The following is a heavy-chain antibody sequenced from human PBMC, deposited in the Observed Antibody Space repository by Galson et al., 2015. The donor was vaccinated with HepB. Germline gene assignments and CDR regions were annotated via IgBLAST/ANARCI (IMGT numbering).Heavy chain of an antibody. D-gene: IGHD2-15*01. V-gene: IGHV3-53*01. CDR2: MYAGGDT. J-gene: IGHJ4*01. CDR1: GFTVRSHY. CDR3: ATSTKWSGYCDY. Sequence: SLRLSCAVSGFTVRSHYMTWVRQAPGKGLECVSVMYAGGDTTYADSVTGRFTLSRDNSKNTVYLQMNSLRGDDTAVYYCATSTKWSGYCDYWGRGTL.